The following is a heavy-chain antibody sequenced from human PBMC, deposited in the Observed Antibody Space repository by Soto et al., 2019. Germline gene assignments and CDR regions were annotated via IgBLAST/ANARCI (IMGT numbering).Heavy chain of an antibody. D-gene: IGHD3-10*01. CDR2: TYYRSKWYD. CDR1: GDSVSSNSAA. J-gene: IGHJ6*02. CDR3: ASVRISTVRGVIMSYYWMEV. Sequence: SQTLSLTCAISGDSVSSNSAAWNWIRQSPSRGLEWLGRTYYRSKWYDDYAVSVKSRITINPDTSTNQFSLQLNSVTPEDTAVDYCASVRISTVRGVIMSYYWMEVWGQGTTVTVSS. V-gene: IGHV6-1*01.